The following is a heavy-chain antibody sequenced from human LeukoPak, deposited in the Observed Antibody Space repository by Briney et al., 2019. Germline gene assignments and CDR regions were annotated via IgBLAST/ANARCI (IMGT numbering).Heavy chain of an antibody. D-gene: IGHD3-10*01. CDR1: GFTFSSYD. Sequence: PGGSPRLSCAASGFTFSSYDMSWVRQAPGKGLEWVSAISGSGGSTYYADSVKGRFTISRDNSKNTLYLQMNSLRAEDTAVYYCAKDRVVRRMGMVWFDPWGQGTLVTVSS. CDR3: AKDRVVRRMGMVWFDP. V-gene: IGHV3-23*01. J-gene: IGHJ5*02. CDR2: ISGSGGST.